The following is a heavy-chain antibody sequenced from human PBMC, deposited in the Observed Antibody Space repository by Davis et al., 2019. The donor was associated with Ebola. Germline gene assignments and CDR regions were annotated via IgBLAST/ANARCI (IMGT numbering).Heavy chain of an antibody. Sequence: ASVKVSCKTSGYTFTSSDINWVRQATGQGLEWMGWISAYNGNTNYAQKLQGRVTMTTDTSTSTAYMELRSLRSDDTAVYYCAREVFVVVTSEGPYYYYYGMDVWGQGTTVTVSS. D-gene: IGHD3-3*01. V-gene: IGHV1-18*01. J-gene: IGHJ6*02. CDR1: GYTFTSSD. CDR2: ISAYNGNT. CDR3: AREVFVVVTSEGPYYYYYGMDV.